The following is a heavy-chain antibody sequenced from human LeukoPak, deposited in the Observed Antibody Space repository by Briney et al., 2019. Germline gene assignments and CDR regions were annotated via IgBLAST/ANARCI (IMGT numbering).Heavy chain of an antibody. V-gene: IGHV3-74*03. CDR2: MDSAGSST. CDR3: AREAISTGAWYMDV. J-gene: IGHJ6*03. Sequence: GGSLRLSCAASGFTFTNYWMHWVRQAPGKGLVWVSRMDSAGSSTTYADSVKGRFTISRDNAKSTLYLQMNSLSVEDTAVYYCAREAISTGAWYMDVWGKGTTVTVSS. CDR1: GFTFTNYW. D-gene: IGHD3-9*01.